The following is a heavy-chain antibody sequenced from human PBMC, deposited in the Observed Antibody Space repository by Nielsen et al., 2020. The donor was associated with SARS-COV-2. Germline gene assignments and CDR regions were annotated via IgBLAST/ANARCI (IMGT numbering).Heavy chain of an antibody. J-gene: IGHJ4*02. CDR3: AKLIAVADPGDY. Sequence: GESLKISCAASGFTFSAYAMIWVRQAAGKGLEWVSAVSGDVAHTTYYADSVKGRFTISRDNAKNSLYLQMNSLRAEDTALYYCAKLIAVADPGDYWGQGTLVTVSS. CDR1: GFTFSAYA. D-gene: IGHD6-19*01. CDR2: VSGDVAHTT. V-gene: IGHV3-23*01.